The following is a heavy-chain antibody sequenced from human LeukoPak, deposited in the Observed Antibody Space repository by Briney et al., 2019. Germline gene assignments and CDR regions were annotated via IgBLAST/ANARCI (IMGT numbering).Heavy chain of an antibody. CDR2: VSNDATYK. Sequence: SGGSLRLSCAASGFTFSSYAMHWVRQAPGKGLEWVAIVSNDATYKYYGDSVKGRFTISRDNSKNTVYLEMNSLRVEDTAVYYCARAYGGSWYAGYWGQGTLLTVSS. CDR1: GFTFSSYA. V-gene: IGHV3-30*04. J-gene: IGHJ4*02. CDR3: ARAYGGSWYAGY. D-gene: IGHD6-13*01.